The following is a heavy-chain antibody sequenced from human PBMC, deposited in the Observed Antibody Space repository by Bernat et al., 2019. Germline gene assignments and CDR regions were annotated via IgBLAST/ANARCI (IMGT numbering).Heavy chain of an antibody. CDR3: ARDRRHCGGDCHPFDY. V-gene: IGHV1-69*08. D-gene: IGHD2-21*02. CDR2: IIPILGIA. CDR1: GGTFSSYT. J-gene: IGHJ4*02. Sequence: QVQLVQSGAEVKKPGSSVKVSCKASGGTFSSYTISWVRQAPGQGLEWMGRIIPILGIANYAQKFQGRVTITADKSTSTAYMELSSLRSEDTAVYYCARDRRHCGGDCHPFDYWGQGTLVTVSS.